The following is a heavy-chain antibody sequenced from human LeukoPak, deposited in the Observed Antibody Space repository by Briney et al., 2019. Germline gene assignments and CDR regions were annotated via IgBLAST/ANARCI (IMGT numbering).Heavy chain of an antibody. CDR1: GFIFSTYW. Sequence: GGSLRLSCGASGFIFSTYWMHWVRQAPGKGLVWVSRINSDGSSTTYADSVKGRFTISRDNARNTLYLQMNSLRAEDTAVYYCARGRGTIYMFDYWGQGTLVTVSS. CDR2: INSDGSST. CDR3: ARGRGTIYMFDY. D-gene: IGHD3-16*01. V-gene: IGHV3-74*01. J-gene: IGHJ4*02.